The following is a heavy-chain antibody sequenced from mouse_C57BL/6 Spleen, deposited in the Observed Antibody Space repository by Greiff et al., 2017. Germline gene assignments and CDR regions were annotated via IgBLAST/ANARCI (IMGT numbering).Heavy chain of an antibody. Sequence: LVESGAELVRPGASVKLSCKASGYTFTDYYINWVKQRPGQGLEWIARIYPGSGNTYYNEKFKGKATLTAEKSSSTAYMQLSSLTSEDSAVYFCAREGAGTPAMDYWGQGTSVTVSS. J-gene: IGHJ4*01. CDR2: IYPGSGNT. CDR3: AREGAGTPAMDY. CDR1: GYTFTDYY. V-gene: IGHV1-76*01. D-gene: IGHD4-1*01.